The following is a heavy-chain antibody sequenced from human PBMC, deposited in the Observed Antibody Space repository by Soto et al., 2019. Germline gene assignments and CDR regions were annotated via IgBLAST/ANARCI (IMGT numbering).Heavy chain of an antibody. CDR3: ARDSAVGYYDSSGYHRASYYYYGMDV. D-gene: IGHD3-22*01. Sequence: TGKSRYSVRHSQRQGLEWMGWINPNSGGTNYARKFQGWVTMTRDTSISTAYMELSRLRSDDTAVYYCARDSAVGYYDSSGYHRASYYYYGMDVWGQGTTVTVSS. V-gene: IGHV1-2*04. CDR1: TGKS. J-gene: IGHJ6*02. CDR2: INPNSGGT.